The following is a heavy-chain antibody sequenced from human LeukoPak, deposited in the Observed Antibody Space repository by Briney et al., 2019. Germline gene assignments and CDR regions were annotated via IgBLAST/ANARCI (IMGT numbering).Heavy chain of an antibody. CDR2: IYSGGST. V-gene: IGHV3-53*01. D-gene: IGHD2-2*01. Sequence: GGSLRLSCAASGFTVSSNYMSWVRQAPGKGLEWVSVIYSGGSTYYADSVRGRFTISRDNSKNTLYLQMNSLRAEDTAVYYCASFLPAAFLYWGQGTLVTVSS. CDR3: ASFLPAAFLY. J-gene: IGHJ4*02. CDR1: GFTVSSNY.